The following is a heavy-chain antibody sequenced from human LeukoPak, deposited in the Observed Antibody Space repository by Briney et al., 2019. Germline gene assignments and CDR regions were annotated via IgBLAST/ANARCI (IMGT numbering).Heavy chain of an antibody. J-gene: IGHJ4*02. Sequence: SETLSLTCTVSGGSISSYYWSWIRQPPGKGLEWIGYIYYSGSTNYNPSLKSRVTISVDTSKNQFSLKLSFVTAADTAVYYCARVSGEVVRYYFDYWGQGTLVTVSS. CDR1: GGSISSYY. D-gene: IGHD2-15*01. CDR3: ARVSGEVVRYYFDY. CDR2: IYYSGST. V-gene: IGHV4-59*01.